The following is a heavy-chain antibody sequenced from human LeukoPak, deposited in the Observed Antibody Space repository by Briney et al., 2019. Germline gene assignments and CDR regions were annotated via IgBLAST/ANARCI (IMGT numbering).Heavy chain of an antibody. D-gene: IGHD2-15*01. Sequence: GESLRISCKGSGYRFTSDWIGWVRQMPGKGLEWMGIIYPGDSDTRYSPSFQGQVTISADKSVNTAYLQWSSLKASDTAMYYCARLSGRVVCSAGSCYIDSWGQGTLVTVSS. V-gene: IGHV5-51*01. CDR3: ARLSGRVVCSAGSCYIDS. J-gene: IGHJ4*02. CDR1: GYRFTSDW. CDR2: IYPGDSDT.